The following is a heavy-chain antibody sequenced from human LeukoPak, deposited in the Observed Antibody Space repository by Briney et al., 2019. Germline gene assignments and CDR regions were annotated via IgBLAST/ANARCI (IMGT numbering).Heavy chain of an antibody. CDR2: INHSGST. J-gene: IGHJ4*02. CDR1: GGSFSGYY. D-gene: IGHD6-19*01. CDR3: ARGVSSGYFDY. Sequence: SETLSLTCAVYGGSFSGYYWSWIRQPPGKGLEWIGEINHSGSTNYNPSLKSRVTISVDTSKNQFSLKLSSVAAADTAVYYCARGVSSGYFDYWGQGTLVTVSS. V-gene: IGHV4-34*01.